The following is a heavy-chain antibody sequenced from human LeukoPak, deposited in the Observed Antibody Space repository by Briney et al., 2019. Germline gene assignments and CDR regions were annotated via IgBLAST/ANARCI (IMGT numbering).Heavy chain of an antibody. CDR2: IYTSGST. D-gene: IGHD6-13*01. Sequence: SETLSLTCTVSGGSISSYYWSWIRQPPGKGLEWIGYIYTSGSTNYNPSLKSRVTISVDTSKNQFSLKLSSVTAADTAVYYCARYRIAAAGTHYLDYWGQGTLVTVSS. CDR1: GGSISSYY. CDR3: ARYRIAAAGTHYLDY. J-gene: IGHJ4*02. V-gene: IGHV4-4*09.